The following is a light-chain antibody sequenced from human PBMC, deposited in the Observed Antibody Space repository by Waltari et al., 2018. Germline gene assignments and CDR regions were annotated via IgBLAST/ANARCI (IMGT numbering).Light chain of an antibody. CDR1: SGDVGAPNY. Sequence: QSVLTPSASVSGSPGQSITLSCTGTSGDVGAPNYVSWYQQHPGKAPQLIIYYVSKRPSGVSNRISASKSGNTASLTISGLQAEDEAHYYCNSYTSSTNVVFGGGTKLTVL. V-gene: IGLV2-14*03. J-gene: IGLJ2*01. CDR3: NSYTSSTNVV. CDR2: YVS.